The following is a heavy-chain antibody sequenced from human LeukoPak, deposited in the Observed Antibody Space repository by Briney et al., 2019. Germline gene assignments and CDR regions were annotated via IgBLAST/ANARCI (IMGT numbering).Heavy chain of an antibody. V-gene: IGHV3-30-3*01. D-gene: IGHD3-10*01. J-gene: IGHJ4*02. CDR2: ISYDGSNK. CDR3: ARVEGLYYGSGIDY. Sequence: GRSLRLSCAASGFTFSSYAMHWVRQAPGKGLEWVAVISYDGSNKYYADSVKGRFTISRDNSKNTLYVQMNSLRAEDTAVYYCARVEGLYYGSGIDYWGQGTLVTVSS. CDR1: GFTFSSYA.